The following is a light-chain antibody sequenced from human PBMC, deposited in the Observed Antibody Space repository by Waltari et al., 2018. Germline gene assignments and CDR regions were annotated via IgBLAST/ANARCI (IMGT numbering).Light chain of an antibody. CDR1: QGISNY. CDR2: SAS. CDR3: QQYDSPPSVT. V-gene: IGKV1-9*01. Sequence: DIQLTQSPSFLSASVRDRVTITCRASQGISNYLAWYQQKPGKAPKLLIYSASTLQSGVPSRFSGSGSGTEFSLTISSLQPEDFATYYCQQYDSPPSVTFGGGTKVEIK. J-gene: IGKJ4*01.